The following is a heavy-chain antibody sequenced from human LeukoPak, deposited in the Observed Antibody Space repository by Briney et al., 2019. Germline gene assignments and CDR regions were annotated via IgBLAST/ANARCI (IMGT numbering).Heavy chain of an antibody. CDR1: DFSFITYA. CDR2: IGGGGDAT. Sequence: GGSLRLSCAASDFSFITYAMSWVRQAPGKGLEWVSTIGGGGDATYYADSVKGRFTISRDNSKNTLYLQMNSLRVEDTAVYYCARDSSMLRGPLVIYYFDFWGQGTLVTVSS. J-gene: IGHJ4*02. D-gene: IGHD3-10*01. CDR3: ARDSSMLRGPLVIYYFDF. V-gene: IGHV3-23*01.